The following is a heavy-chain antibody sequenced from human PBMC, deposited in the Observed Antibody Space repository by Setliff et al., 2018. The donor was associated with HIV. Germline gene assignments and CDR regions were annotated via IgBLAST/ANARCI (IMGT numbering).Heavy chain of an antibody. J-gene: IGHJ6*03. D-gene: IGHD3-9*01. V-gene: IGHV4-59*08. CDR2: VHYSGNT. Sequence: SETLSLTCSVSGVSMTNNYWTWIRQSPGKGLEWIGYVHYSGNTRYNPSLKSRVTISVDTPKNQFSLKLSSVTAADTAVYYCASHQHNFTGYYYYYYYMAVWGRGTMVTVSS. CDR1: GVSMTNNY. CDR3: ASHQHNFTGYYYYYYYMAV.